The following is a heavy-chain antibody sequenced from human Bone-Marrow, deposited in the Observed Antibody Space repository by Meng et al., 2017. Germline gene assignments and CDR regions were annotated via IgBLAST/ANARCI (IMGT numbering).Heavy chain of an antibody. CDR2: ISSSGSTI. CDR3: AREDYGDSFDY. V-gene: IGHV3-11*04. J-gene: IGHJ4*02. D-gene: IGHD4-17*01. Sequence: GESLKISCAASGFTFSDYYMNWVRQAPGKGLEWVSYISSSGSTIYYADSVKGRFTISRDNAKNSLYLQMNSLRAEDTAVYYCAREDYGDSFDYWGQGTLVTVSS. CDR1: GFTFSDYY.